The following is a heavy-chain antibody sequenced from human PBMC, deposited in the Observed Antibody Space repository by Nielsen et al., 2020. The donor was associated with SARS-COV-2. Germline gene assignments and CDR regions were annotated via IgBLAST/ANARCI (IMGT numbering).Heavy chain of an antibody. Sequence: SETLSLTCAVSGGSISSGGYSWSWIRQPPGKGLEWIGYIYYSGSTNYNPSLKSRVTISVDTSKNQFSLKLSSVTAADTAVYYCARDGQAARYFDYWGQGTLVTVSS. V-gene: IGHV4-61*08. J-gene: IGHJ4*02. D-gene: IGHD6-6*01. CDR1: GGSISSGGYS. CDR2: IYYSGST. CDR3: ARDGQAARYFDY.